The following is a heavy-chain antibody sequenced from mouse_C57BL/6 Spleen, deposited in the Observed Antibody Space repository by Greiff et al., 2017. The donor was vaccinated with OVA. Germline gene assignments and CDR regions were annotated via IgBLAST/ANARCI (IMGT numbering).Heavy chain of an antibody. J-gene: IGHJ2*01. CDR3: TQRGNWHYFDY. V-gene: IGHV1-15*01. CDR1: GYTFTDYE. Sequence: VKLMESGAELVRPGASVTLSCKASGYTFTDYEMHWVKQTPVHGLEWIGAIDPETGGTAYNQKFKGKAILTADKSSSTAYMELRSLTSEDSAVYYCTQRGNWHYFDYWGQGTTLTVSS. D-gene: IGHD2-1*01. CDR2: IDPETGGT.